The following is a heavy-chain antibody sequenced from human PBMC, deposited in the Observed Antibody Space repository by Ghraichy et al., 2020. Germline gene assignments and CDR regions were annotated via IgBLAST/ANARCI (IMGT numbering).Heavy chain of an antibody. CDR3: ARDPIPFY. V-gene: IGHV4-34*01. J-gene: IGHJ4*02. CDR1: GGSFSGYY. Sequence: GSLRLSCAIYGGSFSGYYWSWIRQPPGKGLEWIGEINHSGSTNYNPSLKSRVTISVDTSKNQFSLRLSSVTAADTAVYYCARDPIPFYWGQGTLVTVSS. CDR2: INHSGST.